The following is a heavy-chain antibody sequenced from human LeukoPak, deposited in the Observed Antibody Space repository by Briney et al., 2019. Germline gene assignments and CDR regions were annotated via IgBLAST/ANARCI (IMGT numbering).Heavy chain of an antibody. V-gene: IGHV4-59*12. J-gene: IGHJ4*02. D-gene: IGHD2-8*01. CDR2: VYHTGTS. Sequence: SETLSLTCSVSGASINDFYWTWIRQPPGKGLEWVGYVYHTGTSGYHPSLKSRVAMSLDTSKNQVSLKLRSVTAADTAVYFCTRVVNGGHFDYWGQGTLVTASS. CDR1: GASINDFY. CDR3: TRVVNGGHFDY.